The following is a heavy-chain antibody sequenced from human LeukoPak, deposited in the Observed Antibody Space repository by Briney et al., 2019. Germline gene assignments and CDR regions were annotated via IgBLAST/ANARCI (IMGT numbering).Heavy chain of an antibody. Sequence: PSETLSLTCTVSGGSISGYYWSWIRQPSGKGLECIGYIFYGGSTNYNPSLKSRVTISVDTSKNQFSLKLSSVTAADTAVYYCARRYFDWSTFDYWGQGTLVTVSS. CDR3: ARRYFDWSTFDY. V-gene: IGHV4-59*08. D-gene: IGHD3-9*01. CDR1: GGSISGYY. CDR2: IFYGGST. J-gene: IGHJ4*02.